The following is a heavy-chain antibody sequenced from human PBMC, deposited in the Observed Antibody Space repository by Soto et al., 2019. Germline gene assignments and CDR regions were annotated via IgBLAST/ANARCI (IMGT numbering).Heavy chain of an antibody. V-gene: IGHV3-74*01. CDR2: IHSDGSST. CDR3: AIGDRGAFDL. Sequence: EVQLLESGGGLVQPGESLRLSCAASGFTFSYYWMHWVRQAPGMGLVWVSRIHSDGSSTTYADSVKGRFTISRDNARNTLYLQMNSLRAEDTAVYYCAIGDRGAFDLWGQGTVLTVSS. D-gene: IGHD1-26*01. CDR1: GFTFSYYW. J-gene: IGHJ3*01.